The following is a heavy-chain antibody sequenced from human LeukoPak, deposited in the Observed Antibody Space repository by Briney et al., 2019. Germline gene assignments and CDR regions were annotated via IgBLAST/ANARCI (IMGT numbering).Heavy chain of an antibody. V-gene: IGHV4-34*01. CDR3: ARGPLDTWLVKYNWFDP. CDR2: INHSGST. J-gene: IGHJ5*02. D-gene: IGHD6-19*01. Sequence: SETLSLTCAVYGGSFSGYYWSWIRQPPGKGLEWIGEINHSGSTNYNPSLKGRVTISVDTSKNQFSLKLSSVTAADTAVYYCARGPLDTWLVKYNWFDPWGQGTLVTVSS. CDR1: GGSFSGYY.